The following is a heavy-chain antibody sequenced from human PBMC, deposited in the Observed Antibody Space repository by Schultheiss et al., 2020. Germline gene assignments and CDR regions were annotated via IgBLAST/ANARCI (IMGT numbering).Heavy chain of an antibody. CDR3: AREGCSSTSCYPRGDYYYMDV. V-gene: IGHV4-34*01. CDR1: GGSFSGYY. J-gene: IGHJ6*03. Sequence: SETLSLTCAVYGGSFSGYYWSWIRQPPGKGLEWIGEINHSGSTNYNPSLKSRVTISVDTSKNQFSLKLSSVTAADTAVYYCAREGCSSTSCYPRGDYYYMDVWGKGTTVTVSS. CDR2: INHSGST. D-gene: IGHD2-2*01.